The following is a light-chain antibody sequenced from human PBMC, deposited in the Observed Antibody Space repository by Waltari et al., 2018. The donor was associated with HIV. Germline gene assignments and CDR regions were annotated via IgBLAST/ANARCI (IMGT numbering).Light chain of an antibody. CDR2: EVS. V-gene: IGLV2-8*01. CDR3: SSYAGSNNWV. Sequence: QSALTQPPSASGSPGPSVTIPCTATSSDVRGYNYVSWYQQHPGKAPKLMIYEVSKRPSGVPDRFSGSKSGNTASLTVSGLQAEDEADYYCSSYAGSNNWVFGGGTKLTVL. CDR1: SSDVRGYNY. J-gene: IGLJ3*02.